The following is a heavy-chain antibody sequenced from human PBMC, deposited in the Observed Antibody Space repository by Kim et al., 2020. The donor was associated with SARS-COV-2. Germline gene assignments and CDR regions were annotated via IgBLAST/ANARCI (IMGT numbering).Heavy chain of an antibody. CDR1: GFTFSDYY. D-gene: IGHD2-21*02. CDR2: ISSSSSYT. V-gene: IGHV3-11*06. J-gene: IGHJ4*02. Sequence: GGSLGLSCAASGFTFSDYYMSWIRQAPGKGLEWVSYISSSSSYTNYADSVKGRFTISRDNAKNSLYLQMNSLRAEDTAVYYCARDQGGDDYYFDYWGQGTLVTVSS. CDR3: ARDQGGDDYYFDY.